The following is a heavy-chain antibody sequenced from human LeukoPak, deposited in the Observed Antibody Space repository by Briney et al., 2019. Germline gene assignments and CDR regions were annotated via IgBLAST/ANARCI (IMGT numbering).Heavy chain of an antibody. V-gene: IGHV4-39*01. CDR2: ISYSGST. Sequence: SETLSLTCTVSGGSISSSSYYWGWIRQPPGKGLEWIGSISYSGSTYYNPSLKSRVTISVDTSKNQFSLKLRSVTAADTAVYYCARRIDRGWGSMFDPWGQGTLVTVSS. J-gene: IGHJ5*02. D-gene: IGHD3-16*01. CDR1: GGSISSSSYY. CDR3: ARRIDRGWGSMFDP.